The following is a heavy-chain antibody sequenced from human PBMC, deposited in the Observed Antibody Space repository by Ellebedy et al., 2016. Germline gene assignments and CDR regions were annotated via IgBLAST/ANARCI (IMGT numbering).Heavy chain of an antibody. D-gene: IGHD5-12*01. Sequence: GESLKISCVASRFTFSNYWMSWVRQAPGKGLEWVANIKQDGSEKYYVDSVKGRFTISRDNAKNSLYLQMNSLRAEDTAVYYCARGIVGGAYDYALRADDAFDIWGQGTMVTVSS. J-gene: IGHJ3*02. CDR2: IKQDGSEK. CDR1: RFTFSNYW. V-gene: IGHV3-7*01. CDR3: ARGIVGGAYDYALRADDAFDI.